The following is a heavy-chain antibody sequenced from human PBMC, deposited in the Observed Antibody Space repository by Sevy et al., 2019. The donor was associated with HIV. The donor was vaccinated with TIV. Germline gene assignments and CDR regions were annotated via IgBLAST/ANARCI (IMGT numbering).Heavy chain of an antibody. CDR1: GGTFDTYS. CDR3: ARDRDITFGGGDAFDI. Sequence: ASVKVSCKASGGTFDTYSISWVRQAPGQGPEWMGGITPFFGSANYAQKFQGRLTITADQSPSTAYLELSNPRSEDTAVYYCARDRDITFGGGDAFDIWGQGTMVTVSS. D-gene: IGHD3-16*01. J-gene: IGHJ3*02. CDR2: ITPFFGSA. V-gene: IGHV1-69*13.